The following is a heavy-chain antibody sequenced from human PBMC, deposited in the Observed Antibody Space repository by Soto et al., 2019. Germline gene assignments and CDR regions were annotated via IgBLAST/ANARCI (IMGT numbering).Heavy chain of an antibody. Sequence: QVQLVESGGGVVQPGRSLRLSCAASGFTFSSYGMHWVRQAPGKGLEWVAVIWYDGSNKYYADSVKGRFTISRDNSKNTLYLQMNSLRAEDTAVYYCARAYYYGSGSYYTSHSGVDYWGQGTLVTVSS. V-gene: IGHV3-33*01. J-gene: IGHJ4*02. CDR3: ARAYYYGSGSYYTSHSGVDY. CDR1: GFTFSSYG. CDR2: IWYDGSNK. D-gene: IGHD3-10*01.